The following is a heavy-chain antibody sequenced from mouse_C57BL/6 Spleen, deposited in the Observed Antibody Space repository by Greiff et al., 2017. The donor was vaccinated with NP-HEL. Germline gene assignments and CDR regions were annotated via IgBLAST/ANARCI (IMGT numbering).Heavy chain of an antibody. CDR1: GFTFSDYG. CDR3: AKNLRSSSYWYFDV. Sequence: EVQGVESGGGLVKPGGSLKLSCAASGFTFSDYGMHWVRQAPEKGLEWVAYISSGSSTIYYADTVKGRLTISRANAKNTLFLQMTILRSEDTAMYYCAKNLRSSSYWYFDVWGTGTTVTVSS. CDR2: ISSGSSTI. D-gene: IGHD1-1*01. J-gene: IGHJ1*03. V-gene: IGHV5-17*01.